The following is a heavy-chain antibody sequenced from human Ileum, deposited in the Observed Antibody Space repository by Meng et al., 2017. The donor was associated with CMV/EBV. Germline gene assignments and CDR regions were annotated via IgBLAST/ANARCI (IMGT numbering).Heavy chain of an antibody. J-gene: IGHJ6*02. CDR3: QPGASRPPTRYYGVGV. D-gene: IGHD1-14*01. CDR2: ILYDGTNK. CDR1: GFTFGSFD. Sequence: GGSLRLSCIVSGFTFGSFDMHWVRQTPAKGLEWVAYILYDGTNKNYADSVRGRFTISRDSSKKTLYLQMNDLRPEDTGVYYCQPGASRPPTRYYGVGVWGQGNMVNVSS. V-gene: IGHV3-30*02.